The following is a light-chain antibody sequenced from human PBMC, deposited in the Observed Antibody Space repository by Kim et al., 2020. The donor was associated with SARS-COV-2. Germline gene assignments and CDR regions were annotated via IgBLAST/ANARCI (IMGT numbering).Light chain of an antibody. CDR3: SSYTRSSSWV. V-gene: IGLV2-14*01. J-gene: IGLJ3*02. CDR2: DVS. Sequence: QSALTQPASVSGSPGQSITIYCTGTSSDVGGYNYVSWYQQHPGKAPKLMIYDVSNRPSGVSNRFSGSKSGNTASLTISGLQAEDEAAYYCSSYTRSSSWVFGGGTQLTVL. CDR1: SSDVGGYNY.